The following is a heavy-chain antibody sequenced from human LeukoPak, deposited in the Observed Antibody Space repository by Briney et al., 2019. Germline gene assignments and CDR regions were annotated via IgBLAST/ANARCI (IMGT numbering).Heavy chain of an antibody. CDR3: ARGYSSSWYFNWFDP. D-gene: IGHD6-13*01. CDR2: IYHSGST. CDR1: GYSISSGYY. V-gene: IGHV4-38-2*02. J-gene: IGHJ5*02. Sequence: SETLSLTCTVSGYSISSGYYWGWIRQPPGKGLEWIGNIYHSGSTFYNPSLKSRVTISVDTSKNQFSLKLSSVTAADTAVYYCARGYSSSWYFNWFDPWGQRTLVTVSS.